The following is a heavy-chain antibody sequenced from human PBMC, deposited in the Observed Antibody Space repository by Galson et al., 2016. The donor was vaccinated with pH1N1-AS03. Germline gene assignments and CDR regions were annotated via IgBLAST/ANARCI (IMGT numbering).Heavy chain of an antibody. D-gene: IGHD2/OR15-2a*01. Sequence: PALVKPTQTLTLTCSVSGVSVTSSGVGVGWFRQPPGKALEWLALVYWDETRRYSPSLKNRLTITKDSSKNQVVLTVTSVDPTDIATYFCALPNSGGNAFEIWGPGTMVTVSS. CDR3: ALPNSGGNAFEI. V-gene: IGHV2-5*02. CDR1: GVSVTSSGVG. J-gene: IGHJ3*02. CDR2: VYWDETR.